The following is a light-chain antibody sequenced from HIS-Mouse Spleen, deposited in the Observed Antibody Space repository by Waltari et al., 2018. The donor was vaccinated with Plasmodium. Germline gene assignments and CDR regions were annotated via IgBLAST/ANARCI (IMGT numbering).Light chain of an antibody. Sequence: EIVMTQSPAPLSVSPGERATLSRRASQGVSSNLAWYQQKPGQAPRLLIYGASTRATGIPARFSGSGSGTEFTLTISSLQSEDFAVYYCQQYNNWSFTFGPGTKVDIK. CDR2: GAS. J-gene: IGKJ3*01. CDR1: QGVSSN. CDR3: QQYNNWSFT. V-gene: IGKV3-15*01.